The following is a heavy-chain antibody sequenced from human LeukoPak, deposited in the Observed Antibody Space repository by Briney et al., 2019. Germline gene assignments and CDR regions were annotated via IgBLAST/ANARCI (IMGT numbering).Heavy chain of an antibody. CDR1: GFTFDDYA. D-gene: IGHD3-10*01. V-gene: IGHV3-9*01. Sequence: GGSLRLSCAASGFTFDDYAMHWVRQAPGKGLEWVSADSVQGRFTISRDNAKNSLYLQMNGLRTEDTALYYCAKGRTYYFFDYWGQGTLVTVSS. CDR3: AKGRTYYFFDY. J-gene: IGHJ4*02.